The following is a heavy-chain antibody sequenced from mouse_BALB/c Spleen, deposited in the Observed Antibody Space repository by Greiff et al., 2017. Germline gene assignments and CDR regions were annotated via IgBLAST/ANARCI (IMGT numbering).Heavy chain of an antibody. D-gene: IGHD2-10*01. J-gene: IGHJ1*01. CDR2: ISSGGSYT. Sequence: EVQVVESGGDLVKPGGSLKLSCAASGFTFSSYGMSWVRQTPDKRLEWVATISSGGSYTYYPDSVKGRFTISRDNAKNTLYLQMSSLKSEDTAMYYCARQGDLLSYFDVWGAGTTVTVSS. CDR1: GFTFSSYG. CDR3: ARQGDLLSYFDV. V-gene: IGHV5-6*01.